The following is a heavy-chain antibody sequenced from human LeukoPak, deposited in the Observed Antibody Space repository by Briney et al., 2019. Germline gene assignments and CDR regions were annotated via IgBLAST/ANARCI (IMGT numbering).Heavy chain of an antibody. CDR1: GFTFSSNW. V-gene: IGHV3-7*03. D-gene: IGHD3-16*01. J-gene: IGHJ4*02. Sequence: GGSLRLSWAASGFTFSSNWRSGVGQAPGKGREGVANIKQDGSEKYYADSVKGRFTISRDNAKNSLYLQMNSLRAEDTAVYYCARVLGIRPLFDYWGQGTLVTVSS. CDR2: IKQDGSEK. CDR3: ARVLGIRPLFDY.